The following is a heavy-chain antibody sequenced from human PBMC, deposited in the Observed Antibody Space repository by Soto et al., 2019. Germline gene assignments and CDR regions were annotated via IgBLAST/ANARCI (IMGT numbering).Heavy chain of an antibody. CDR1: GGPFKTYA. V-gene: IGHV1-69*01. D-gene: IGHD1-7*01. CDR2: IIPIFRTA. Sequence: QVQLVQSGAEVKKPGSSVKVSCKASGGPFKTYAISWVRQAPGQGLEWMGGIIPIFRTAHYAQKFQGRVTINADEYTSTAYMEVSSLRSEESSAYYWARKSVMAAKWNYESDEDYYYYDMDVWGQGTTVTVSS. J-gene: IGHJ6*02. CDR3: ARKSVMAAKWNYESDEDYYYYDMDV.